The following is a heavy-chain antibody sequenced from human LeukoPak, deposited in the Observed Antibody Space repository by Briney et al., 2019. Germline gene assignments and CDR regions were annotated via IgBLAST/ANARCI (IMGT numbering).Heavy chain of an antibody. Sequence: GESLKISCKGSGYTFTNFWIGWVRQMPGKGLEWMGIIYPGDSDTRYSPSFQGQVTISVDKSISTAYLQWRSLKASDTAIYYCGRGTEYYHFDYWGQGTLVTVSS. CDR2: IYPGDSDT. V-gene: IGHV5-51*01. J-gene: IGHJ4*02. D-gene: IGHD2/OR15-2a*01. CDR3: GRGTEYYHFDY. CDR1: GYTFTNFW.